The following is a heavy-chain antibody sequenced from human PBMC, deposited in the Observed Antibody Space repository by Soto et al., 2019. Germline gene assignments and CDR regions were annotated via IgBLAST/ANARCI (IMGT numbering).Heavy chain of an antibody. V-gene: IGHV4-34*01. D-gene: IGHD3-22*01. CDR3: ARGVVYRDVGLAYGMDV. CDR2: INYSGST. CDR1: GESFSNHY. J-gene: IGHJ6*02. Sequence: SETLSLTCAVYGESFSNHYCTWIRQSPGKGLEWVGEINYSGSTRYNWSLGSRVTISVDTSKNQFSLMVTSVTAEDTAVYYCARGVVYRDVGLAYGMDVWGQGTTVTVSS.